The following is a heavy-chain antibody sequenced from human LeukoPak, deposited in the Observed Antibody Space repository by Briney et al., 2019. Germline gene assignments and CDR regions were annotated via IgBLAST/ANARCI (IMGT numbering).Heavy chain of an antibody. J-gene: IGHJ4*02. V-gene: IGHV3-7*03. D-gene: IGHD6-13*01. CDR3: ARSVPYGTTWYGRSDC. CDR2: IRHDGSTK. CDR1: GFPFYSYW. Sequence: GGSLRLSCTASGFPFYSYWMTWVRQTPGKGLEWVANIRHDGSTKYYVDSVKGRLTISRDNAMNSLYLQMDSLRVEDTAIYYCARSVPYGTTWYGRSDCWGQGTQVTVSS.